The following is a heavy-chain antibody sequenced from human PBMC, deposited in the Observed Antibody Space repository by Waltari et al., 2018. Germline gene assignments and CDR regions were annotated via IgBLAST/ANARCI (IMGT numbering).Heavy chain of an antibody. CDR2: NYSGGTT. V-gene: IGHV3-53*01. J-gene: IGHJ4*02. CDR3: ARNQVETALGY. CDR1: GVTVSNNY. D-gene: IGHD2-21*02. Sequence: EVQLVESGGGLIQPGGSRRRPCVASGVTVSNNYMTWLRQAPGKGLELVSLNYSGGTTYYADSVRGRFTISRDGSKNTVYLQMNSLRAEDTAVYFCARNQVETALGYWGQGTLVTVSS.